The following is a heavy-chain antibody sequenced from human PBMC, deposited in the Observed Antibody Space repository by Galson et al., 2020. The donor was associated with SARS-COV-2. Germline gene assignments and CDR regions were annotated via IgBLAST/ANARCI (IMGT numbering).Heavy chain of an antibody. Sequence: SGPTLVKPTQTLTLTCSFSGFSLNTHGVGVGWLRQPPGKALEWLAPIYWDDDKRYRPFLRNSLAITKDTAKNQVVLTMTNMDPLDTATYYCARYGDYRRGYFDYWGQGTLVTVSS. CDR1: GFSLNTHGVG. J-gene: IGHJ4*02. CDR3: ARYGDYRRGYFDY. D-gene: IGHD4-17*01. V-gene: IGHV2-5*02. CDR2: IYWDDDK.